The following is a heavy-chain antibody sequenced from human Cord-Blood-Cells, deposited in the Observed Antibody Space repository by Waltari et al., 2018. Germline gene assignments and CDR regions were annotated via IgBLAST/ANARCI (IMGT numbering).Heavy chain of an antibody. J-gene: IGHJ6*02. V-gene: IGHV4-39*01. CDR1: GGSISSSSYY. CDR2: SYYSGST. CDR3: ATASPLCSSTSCYYYYGMDV. Sequence: QLQLQESGPGLVKPSETLSLTCTVSGGSISSSSYYWGWSRQPPGKGLEWIGSSYYSGSTYYNPSLKSRVTISVDTSKNQFSLKLSSVTAADTAVYYCATASPLCSSTSCYYYYGMDVWGQGTTVTVSS. D-gene: IGHD2-2*01.